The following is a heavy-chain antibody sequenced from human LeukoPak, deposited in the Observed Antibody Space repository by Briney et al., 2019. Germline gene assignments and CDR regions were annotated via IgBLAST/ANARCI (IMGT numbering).Heavy chain of an antibody. D-gene: IGHD1-26*01. CDR1: GYTFTSYD. CDR2: MNPNSGNT. J-gene: IGHJ6*03. V-gene: IGHV1-8*01. CDR3: ARVKWGNSGSYHYYYYYYMDV. Sequence: ASVKVSCKTSGYTFTSYDINWVRQATGQGLEWMGWMNPNSGNTGYAQKFQGRVTMTRNTSISTAYMELSSLRSEDTAVYYCARVKWGNSGSYHYYYYYYMDVWGKGTTVTISS.